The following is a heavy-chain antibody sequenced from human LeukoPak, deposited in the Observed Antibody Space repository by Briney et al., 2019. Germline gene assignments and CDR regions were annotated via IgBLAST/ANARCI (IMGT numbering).Heavy chain of an antibody. CDR2: ISGSGGST. CDR3: ARGAYSSGWLDY. V-gene: IGHV3-23*01. Sequence: GGSLRLSCAASGFTFSSYAMSWVRQAPGKGLEWVSAISGSGGSTYYADSVKGRFTISRDNSKITLYLQMNSLRAEDTAVYYCARGAYSSGWLDYWGQGTLVTVSS. CDR1: GFTFSSYA. D-gene: IGHD6-19*01. J-gene: IGHJ4*02.